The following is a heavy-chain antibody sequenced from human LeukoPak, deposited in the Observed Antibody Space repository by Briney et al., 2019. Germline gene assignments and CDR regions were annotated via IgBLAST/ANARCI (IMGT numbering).Heavy chain of an antibody. V-gene: IGHV4-39*01. Sequence: PSETLSLTCSVFGGSIRSSGNYWGWIRQPPGKGLEWIASIYYNGNTFHNPSLKSRVTISVDTSKNQLSLKLTSVTASDTAVYNCARHPVWHDGSAYYGYYFDYWGQGTLVTVSS. CDR2: IYYNGNT. D-gene: IGHD3-22*01. CDR1: GGSIRSSGNY. J-gene: IGHJ4*02. CDR3: ARHPVWHDGSAYYGYYFDY.